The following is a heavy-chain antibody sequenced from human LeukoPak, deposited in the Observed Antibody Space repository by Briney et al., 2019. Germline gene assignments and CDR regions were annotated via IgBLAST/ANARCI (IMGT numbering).Heavy chain of an antibody. D-gene: IGHD3-3*01. CDR3: ARDKGTYDFWSGYYEAGDYYYYYGMDV. V-gene: IGHV4-59*01. J-gene: IGHJ6*02. CDR2: IYYSGST. Sequence: SETLSLTSTVSGGSISSYYWSWIRQPPGKGLEWIGYIYYSGSTNYNPSLKSRVTISVDTSKNQFSLKLSSVTATDTAVYYCARDKGTYDFWSGYYEAGDYYYYYGMDVWGQGTTVTVSS. CDR1: GGSISSYY.